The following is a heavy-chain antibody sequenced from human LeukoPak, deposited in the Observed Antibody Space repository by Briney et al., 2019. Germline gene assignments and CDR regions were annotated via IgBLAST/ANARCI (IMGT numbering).Heavy chain of an antibody. CDR3: ARPLSSSSFYYYYGMDV. J-gene: IGHJ6*02. CDR1: GGSFSGYY. V-gene: IGHV4-34*01. Sequence: SETLSLTCAVYGGSFSGYYWSWIRQPPGKGLDWIGEINHSGSTNYNPSLKSRVTISVDTSKNQFSLKLSSVTAADTAVYYCARPLSSSSFYYYYGMDVWGQGTTVTVSS. CDR2: INHSGST. D-gene: IGHD6-6*01.